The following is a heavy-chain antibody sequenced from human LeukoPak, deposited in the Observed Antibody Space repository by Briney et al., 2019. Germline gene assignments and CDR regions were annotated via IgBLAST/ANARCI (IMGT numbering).Heavy chain of an antibody. D-gene: IGHD5-24*01. CDR2: ISYDGSNK. V-gene: IGHV3-30*18. Sequence: PGGSLRLSCAASGFTFSSYGMHWVRQAPGKGLEWVAVISYDGSNKYYADSVTGRFTISRDNSKNTLYLQMNSLRAEDTAVYYCAKDRWLQFGESDYWGQGTLVTVSS. CDR3: AKDRWLQFGESDY. J-gene: IGHJ4*02. CDR1: GFTFSSYG.